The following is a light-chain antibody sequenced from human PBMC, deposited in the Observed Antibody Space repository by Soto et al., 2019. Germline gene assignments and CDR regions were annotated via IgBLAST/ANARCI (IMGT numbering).Light chain of an antibody. Sequence: EIVLTQSPGTLSLSPGERATLSCRASESVTSSYLAWYQHKPGQAPRLLIYGASSRATGIPDRFSGSGSGTDFTLTSSRLEHEDVAVYSCQQYGRSPRTFGQGTKVEIK. V-gene: IGKV3-20*01. CDR1: ESVTSSY. CDR2: GAS. J-gene: IGKJ1*01. CDR3: QQYGRSPRT.